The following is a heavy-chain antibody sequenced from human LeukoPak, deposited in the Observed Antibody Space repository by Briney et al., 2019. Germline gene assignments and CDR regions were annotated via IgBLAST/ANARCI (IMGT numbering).Heavy chain of an antibody. CDR2: ISGSGGST. Sequence: AGGSLRLSCAASGFTFSNYAMSWVRQAPGKGLEWVSAISGSGGSTYYADSVKGRFTISRDISKNTLFLQMNSLRAEDTAVYYCAKKPSYYYDSSGSYHIDYWGQGTLVTVSS. D-gene: IGHD3-22*01. V-gene: IGHV3-23*01. CDR1: GFTFSNYA. J-gene: IGHJ4*02. CDR3: AKKPSYYYDSSGSYHIDY.